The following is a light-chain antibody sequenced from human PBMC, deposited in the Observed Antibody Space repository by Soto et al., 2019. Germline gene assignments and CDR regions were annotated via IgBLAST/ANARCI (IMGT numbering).Light chain of an antibody. CDR1: QSVSSY. CDR3: QQYNDWPPT. V-gene: IGKV3-15*01. J-gene: IGKJ5*01. Sequence: EILLTQSPATLSLSPGERATLSCRASQSVSSYLAWYQQKPGQAPRLLIYGASTRATGIPARFSGSGSGTEFTLSIGSLQPEDFAVYYCQQYNDWPPTFGQGTRLEIK. CDR2: GAS.